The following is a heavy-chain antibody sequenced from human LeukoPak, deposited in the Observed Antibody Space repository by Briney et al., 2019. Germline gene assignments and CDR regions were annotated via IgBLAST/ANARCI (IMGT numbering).Heavy chain of an antibody. CDR3: AELGITMIGGV. Sequence: KTGGSLRLSCAASEFTFSDYNMHWVRQAPGKGLEWVSYISSSSSYRYYADSVKGRFTISRDNAKNSLYLQMNSLRAEDTAVYYCAELGITMIGGVWGKGTTVTISS. J-gene: IGHJ6*04. D-gene: IGHD3-10*02. CDR2: ISSSSSYR. CDR1: EFTFSDYN. V-gene: IGHV3-21*01.